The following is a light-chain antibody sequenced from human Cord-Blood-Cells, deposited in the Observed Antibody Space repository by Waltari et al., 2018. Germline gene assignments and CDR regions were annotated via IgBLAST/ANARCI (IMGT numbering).Light chain of an antibody. CDR2: DAS. V-gene: IGKV3-15*01. CDR3: RQYNKWPRS. Sequence: EIVMTQSTATLSVSPGERATLSCRASQSGSSESAWFKQKSSRAPRRLLYDASTSSTGIPARFSVGGSGTECTLAISDLQSADCVVYYCRQYNKWPRSFGQGSRLENK. J-gene: IGKJ2*01. CDR1: QSGSSE.